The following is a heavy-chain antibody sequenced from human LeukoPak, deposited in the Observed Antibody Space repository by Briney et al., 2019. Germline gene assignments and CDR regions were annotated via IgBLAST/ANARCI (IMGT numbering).Heavy chain of an antibody. CDR2: ISAYNGNT. V-gene: IGHV1-18*01. J-gene: IGHJ5*02. CDR3: ARGHMVRGVDNWFDP. CDR1: GGTFSSYA. D-gene: IGHD3-10*01. Sequence: ASVKVSCKASGGTFSSYAISWVRQAPGQGLEWMGWISAYNGNTNYAQKFQGRVTMTRDTSISTAYMELSRLRSDDTAVYYCARGHMVRGVDNWFDPWGQGTLVTVSS.